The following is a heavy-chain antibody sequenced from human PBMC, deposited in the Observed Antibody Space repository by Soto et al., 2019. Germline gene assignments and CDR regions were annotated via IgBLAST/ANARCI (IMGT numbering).Heavy chain of an antibody. V-gene: IGHV1-2*02. CDR2: INPTTGGT. D-gene: IGHD2-2*01. CDR1: GYTFTGSY. Sequence: ASVKVSCKASGYTFTGSYMHWVRQAPGQGLEWMALINPTTGGTNYAQKFQGRVTMTWDTSISTAYMELTRLTSDDTAIYYCARGYCSSIGCSHYFDFWGQGTLVTVSS. CDR3: ARGYCSSIGCSHYFDF. J-gene: IGHJ4*02.